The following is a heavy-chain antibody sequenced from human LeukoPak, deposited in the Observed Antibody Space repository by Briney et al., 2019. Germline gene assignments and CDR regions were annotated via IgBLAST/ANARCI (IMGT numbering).Heavy chain of an antibody. CDR3: ARKGGVYLFDP. CDR2: ISEYNGDT. J-gene: IGHJ5*02. Sequence: GASVKVSCKASGYTFTNYGISWVRQAPGQGLEWVGWISEYNGDTNFAQNFQGRVTMTTDTSTSTAYMELKSLRSDDTAVYYCARKGGVYLFDPWGQGTLVTVSS. D-gene: IGHD5/OR15-5a*01. V-gene: IGHV1-18*01. CDR1: GYTFTNYG.